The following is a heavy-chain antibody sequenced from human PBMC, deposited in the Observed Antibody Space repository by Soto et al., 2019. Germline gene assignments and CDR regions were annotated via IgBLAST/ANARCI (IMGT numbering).Heavy chain of an antibody. Sequence: EVQLLESGGGLVQPGGSLSLSCAASGFTFSNYAMNWVRQAPGKGLEWVSSISGSGGSPYYADSVKGRFTISRDNSKNTLHLQTNSLRAADSAVYYFAKDGTSGLYYFDSWGKGSLATVPS. V-gene: IGHV3-23*01. CDR2: ISGSGGSP. J-gene: IGHJ4*02. D-gene: IGHD6-19*01. CDR1: GFTFSNYA. CDR3: AKDGTSGLYYFDS.